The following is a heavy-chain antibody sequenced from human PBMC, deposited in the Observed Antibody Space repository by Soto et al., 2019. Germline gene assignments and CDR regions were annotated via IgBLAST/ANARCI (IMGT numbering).Heavy chain of an antibody. V-gene: IGHV4-39*01. CDR1: GGSISSSSYY. D-gene: IGHD5-18*01. Sequence: SETLSLTCTVSGGSISSSSYYWGWIRQPPGKGLEWIGSIYYSGSTYYNPSLKSRVTISVDTSKNQFSLKLSSVTAADTAVYYCVRRRVTRALFDPWGQGTLVTVSS. CDR2: IYYSGST. CDR3: VRRRVTRALFDP. J-gene: IGHJ5*02.